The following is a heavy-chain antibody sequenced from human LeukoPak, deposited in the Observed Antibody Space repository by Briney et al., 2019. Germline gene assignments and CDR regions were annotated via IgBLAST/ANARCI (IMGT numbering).Heavy chain of an antibody. Sequence: SETLSLTCTVSGASMTDYYWSWIRQPPGKGLEWIAYSHYSGETKYNPSLKSRITISVDTPKNQFSLKLSSVTAADTAVYFCARQPGGTAAFDIWGQGTTVTVSA. V-gene: IGHV4-59*08. CDR1: GASMTDYY. J-gene: IGHJ3*02. D-gene: IGHD1-14*01. CDR2: SHYSGET. CDR3: ARQPGGTAAFDI.